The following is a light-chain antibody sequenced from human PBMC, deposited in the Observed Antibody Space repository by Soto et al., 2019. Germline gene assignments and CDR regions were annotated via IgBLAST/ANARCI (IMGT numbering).Light chain of an antibody. CDR1: ESVSSK. V-gene: IGKV3D-15*01. Sequence: EIVMTQSPATLSVSPGERATLSCRASESVSSKLVWYQKKPGQAPRLLIHGASTRATGIPARFSGSGSGTDFTLTISMLEPEDFAIYYCQQRHSWVTFGQGTRL. CDR3: QQRHSWVT. CDR2: GAS. J-gene: IGKJ5*01.